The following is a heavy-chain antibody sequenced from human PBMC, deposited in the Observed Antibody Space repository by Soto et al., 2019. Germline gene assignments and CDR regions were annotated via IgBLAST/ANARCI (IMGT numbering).Heavy chain of an antibody. D-gene: IGHD1-26*01. CDR2: INPNSGGT. J-gene: IGHJ4*01. CDR3: VRGVLRELRALDY. Sequence: XSVKVSCKASVYTFTSYDIYWVRQAPGQGLEWMGWINPNSGGTTYAQNFQGRVTLTRDTSINTAYMGLSSLTSDDTAVYYCVRGVLRELRALDYWGPKTLVTVSS. CDR1: VYTFTSYD. V-gene: IGHV1-2*02.